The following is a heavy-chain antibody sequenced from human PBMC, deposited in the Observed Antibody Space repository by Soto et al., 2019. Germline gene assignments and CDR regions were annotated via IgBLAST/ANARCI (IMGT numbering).Heavy chain of an antibody. CDR2: IWSAGLT. V-gene: IGHV3-53*01. CDR1: GFTVSSKY. CDR3: ARELPPDL. D-gene: IGHD2-15*01. J-gene: IGHJ5*02. Sequence: GSLRLSCAASGFTVSSKYMNWVRQAPGKGLEWVSIIWSAGLTYYADSVRGRFTISRDISKNILFLQMNNLRAEDSAIYYCARELPPDLWGQGTLVTVSS.